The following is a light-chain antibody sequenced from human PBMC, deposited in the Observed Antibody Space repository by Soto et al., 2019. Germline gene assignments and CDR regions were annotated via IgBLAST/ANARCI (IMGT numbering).Light chain of an antibody. V-gene: IGKV1-5*03. J-gene: IGKJ1*01. CDR3: QQHDNYLT. CDR2: KAS. CDR1: QTISSW. Sequence: DIQMTQSPSTLSGSVGDRVTITCRASQTISSWLAWYQQKPGKAPKLLIYKASTLESGVPSRFSGSGSGTEFTLTISSLQPDDFATYYCQQHDNYLTFGQGTKVDIK.